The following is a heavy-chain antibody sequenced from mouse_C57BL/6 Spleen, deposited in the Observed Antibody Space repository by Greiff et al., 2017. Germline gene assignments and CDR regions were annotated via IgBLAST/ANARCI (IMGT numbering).Heavy chain of an antibody. CDR1: GYTFTDYY. V-gene: IGHV1-26*01. CDR2: INPNNGGT. CDR3: AWDYDGEKPFAY. Sequence: EVQLQQSGPELVKPGASVKISCKASGYTFTDYYMNWVKQSHGKSLEWIGDINPNNGGTSYNQKFKGKATLTVDKSSSTAYMELRSLTSEDSAVYYCAWDYDGEKPFAYWGQGTLVTVSA. D-gene: IGHD2-4*01. J-gene: IGHJ3*01.